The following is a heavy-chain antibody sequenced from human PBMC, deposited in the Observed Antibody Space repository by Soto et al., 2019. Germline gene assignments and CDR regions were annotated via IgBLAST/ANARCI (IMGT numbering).Heavy chain of an antibody. Sequence: SVKVSCKASGGTFSSYAISWVRQAPGQGLEWMGGIIPIFGTANYAQKLQGRVTITADKSTSTAYMELSSLRSEDTAVYYCARDPGVATIKDWFDPWGQGTLVTVSS. CDR1: GGTFSSYA. V-gene: IGHV1-69*06. CDR3: ARDPGVATIKDWFDP. D-gene: IGHD5-12*01. CDR2: IIPIFGTA. J-gene: IGHJ5*02.